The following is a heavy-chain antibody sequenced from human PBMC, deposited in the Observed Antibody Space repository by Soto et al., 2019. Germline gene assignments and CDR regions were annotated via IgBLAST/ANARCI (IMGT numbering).Heavy chain of an antibody. CDR3: ARGGDVNYYHGMDV. V-gene: IGHV1-18*01. CDR1: GYTFTSYG. D-gene: IGHD5-12*01. J-gene: IGHJ6*02. CDR2: ISAYNGKT. Sequence: QVQLGQSGGEVKKPGASVKLSFTASGYTFTSYGISWVRQAPGQGLEWMGWISAYNGKTNYAQNVQGRVTMTTDTSTRTAYMDLRSLRSDDTAVYYCARGGDVNYYHGMDVWGQGTTVTVSS.